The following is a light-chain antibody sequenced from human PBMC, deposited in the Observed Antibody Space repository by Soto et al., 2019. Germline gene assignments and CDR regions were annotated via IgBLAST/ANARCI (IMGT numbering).Light chain of an antibody. Sequence: DIQMTQSPSSLSASVGDRVTITCRASQSISSYLNWYQQKPGKAPKLLIYAASSLQSGVPSRFSGSGSGTDFTLTISSLQPEDFATYYCQQSYSTLQTCGQGTKVDIK. CDR3: QQSYSTLQT. V-gene: IGKV1-39*01. J-gene: IGKJ1*01. CDR2: AAS. CDR1: QSISSY.